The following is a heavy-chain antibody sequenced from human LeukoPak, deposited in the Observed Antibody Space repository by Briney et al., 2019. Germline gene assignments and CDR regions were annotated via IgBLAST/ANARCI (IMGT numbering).Heavy chain of an antibody. CDR2: IGSYNGNT. CDR1: GYTFNRYG. D-gene: IGHD2-2*01. J-gene: IGHJ4*02. CDR3: ARDPPYCSSTSCPPEY. V-gene: IGHV1-18*01. Sequence: GASVKVSCKASGYTFNRYGISWVRQAPGQGLEWMGWIGSYNGNTNYAQKLQGRVTMTTDTSTSTAYMELRSLRSDDTAVYYCARDPPYCSSTSCPPEYWGQGTLVTVSS.